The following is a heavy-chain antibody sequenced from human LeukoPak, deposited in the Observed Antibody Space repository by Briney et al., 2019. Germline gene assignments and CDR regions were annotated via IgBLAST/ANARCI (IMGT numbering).Heavy chain of an antibody. J-gene: IGHJ5*02. Sequence: GGALRLSCAASGFTFSSYSMNWVRQAPGKGLEWVSSISSSSSYIYYADSVKGRFTISIDNAKNSLYLQMSSLRAEDTAVYYCARDRPDYDFWSGYTYSWFDPWGQGTLVTVSS. CDR3: ARDRPDYDFWSGYTYSWFDP. CDR2: ISSSSSYI. V-gene: IGHV3-21*01. CDR1: GFTFSSYS. D-gene: IGHD3-3*01.